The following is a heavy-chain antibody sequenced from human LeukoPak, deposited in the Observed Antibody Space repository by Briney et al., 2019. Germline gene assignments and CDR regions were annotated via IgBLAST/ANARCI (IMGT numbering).Heavy chain of an antibody. CDR3: ATACCFGVVLDY. V-gene: IGHV1-24*01. CDR1: GYTLTELS. J-gene: IGHJ4*02. Sequence: ASVKVSCKVSGYTLTELSMHWVRQAPGKGLEWMGGFDPEDGETIYAQKFQGRVTMTEDTSTDTAYMELSSLRSEDTAVYYCATACCFGVVLDYWGQGTLVTVSS. CDR2: FDPEDGET. D-gene: IGHD3-3*01.